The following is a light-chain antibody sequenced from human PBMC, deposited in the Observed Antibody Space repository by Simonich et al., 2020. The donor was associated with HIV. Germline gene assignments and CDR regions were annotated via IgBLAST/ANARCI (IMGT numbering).Light chain of an antibody. Sequence: QSALTQPASVSGSPGQSITISCTGTSSDIGDYNFVSWYQQHPGKAPKLMIYDVSNRPSGVSTRFSGSKSGNTASLTISGLLAEDEADYYCSSYTSGSTLVFGGGTKLTVL. CDR1: SSDIGDYNF. CDR2: DVS. V-gene: IGLV2-14*03. CDR3: SSYTSGSTLV. J-gene: IGLJ3*02.